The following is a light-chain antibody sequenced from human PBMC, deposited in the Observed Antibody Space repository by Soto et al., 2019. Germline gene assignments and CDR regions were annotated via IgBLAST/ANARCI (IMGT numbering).Light chain of an antibody. CDR2: DVS. J-gene: IGLJ2*01. CDR1: SSDVGGYNY. CDR3: SSYTCSSTLVV. V-gene: IGLV2-14*01. Sequence: QSALTQPASVSGSPGQSITISCTGTSSDVGGYNYVSWYQQHPGKAPKLMIYDVSNRPSGVSNRFSGTKSGNTASLTISGLQAAYESEYYCSSYTCSSTLVVFGGGTKVTV.